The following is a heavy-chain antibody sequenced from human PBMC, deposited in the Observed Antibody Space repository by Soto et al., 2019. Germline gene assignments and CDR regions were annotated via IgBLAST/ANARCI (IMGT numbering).Heavy chain of an antibody. J-gene: IGHJ4*02. CDR3: AAQLGVTGGDY. CDR2: LTYNGGDT. CDR1: GFTFSHYA. D-gene: IGHD4-4*01. V-gene: IGHV3-23*01. Sequence: GGSLRLSCEASGFTFSHYAVSWVRQAPGKGLEWVSGLTYNGGDTYYADSVKGQITISVDKSISTAYLQWSSLKASDTAMYYCAAQLGVTGGDYWGQGTLVTVSS.